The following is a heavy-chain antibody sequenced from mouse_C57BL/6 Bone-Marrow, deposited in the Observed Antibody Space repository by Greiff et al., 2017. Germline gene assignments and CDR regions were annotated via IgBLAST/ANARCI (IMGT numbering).Heavy chain of an antibody. Sequence: QVQLKQPGAELVRPGTSVKLSCKASGYTFTSYWMHWVKQRPGQGLEWIGVIDPSDSYTYYNQKFKGKATLTVDTSSSTAYMQLSSLTSEDSAVYYCARSEDYGLFAYWGQGTLVTVSA. CDR3: ARSEDYGLFAY. D-gene: IGHD2-4*01. J-gene: IGHJ3*01. CDR2: IDPSDSYT. CDR1: GYTFTSYW. V-gene: IGHV1-59*01.